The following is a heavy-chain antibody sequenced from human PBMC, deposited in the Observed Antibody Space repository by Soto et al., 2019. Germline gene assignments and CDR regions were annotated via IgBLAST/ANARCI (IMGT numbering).Heavy chain of an antibody. V-gene: IGHV3-21*01. Sequence: PGGSLRLSCAASGFTFTTYSMNWVRQAPGKGLEWVSSITSTSTYIYYADSLKGRFTISRDNAKNSLYLQMNSLRAEDTAGYYCARVRYGVSMVRGVILDPSYYYTLDVWGRGTTVTVSS. CDR1: GFTFTTYS. CDR3: ARVRYGVSMVRGVILDPSYYYTLDV. J-gene: IGHJ6*02. CDR2: ITSTSTYI. D-gene: IGHD3-10*01.